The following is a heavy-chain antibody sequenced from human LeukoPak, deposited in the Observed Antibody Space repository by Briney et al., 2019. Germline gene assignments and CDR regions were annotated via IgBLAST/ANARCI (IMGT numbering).Heavy chain of an antibody. CDR1: GGSISSYY. CDR2: IYYSRST. J-gene: IGHJ1*01. CDR3: ARLPRYCSGGSCYRAEYFQH. Sequence: SETLSLTCTVSGGSISSYYWSWIRQPPGKGLEWIGYIYYSRSTNYNPSLKSRVTISVDTSKNQFSLKLSSVTAADTAVYYCARLPRYCSGGSCYRAEYFQHWGQGTLVTVSS. D-gene: IGHD2-15*01. V-gene: IGHV4-59*08.